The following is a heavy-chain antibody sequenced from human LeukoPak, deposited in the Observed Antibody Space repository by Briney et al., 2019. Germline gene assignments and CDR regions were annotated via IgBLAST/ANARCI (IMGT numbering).Heavy chain of an antibody. CDR2: VIPILGIA. D-gene: IGHD3-10*01. Sequence: EASVKVSCKASGGTFSSYTISWVRQAPGQGLEWMGRVIPILGIANYAQKFQGRVTVTADKSTSTAYMELSSLRSEDTAVYYCGYYYGWGILQPLGYWGQGALVTVSS. CDR3: GYYYGWGILQPLGY. CDR1: GGTFSSYT. V-gene: IGHV1-69*02. J-gene: IGHJ4*02.